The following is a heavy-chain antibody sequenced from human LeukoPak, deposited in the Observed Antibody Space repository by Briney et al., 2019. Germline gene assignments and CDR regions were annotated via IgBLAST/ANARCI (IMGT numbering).Heavy chain of an antibody. Sequence: GGSLRLSCAASGSTFSNYAMTWVRQAPGKGLEWVSVIGGSDGSTHYADSVKGRFTISRDNSKNTLNLQMNSLRAEDTAVYYCAKDSSGWYYYYGMDVWGQGTTVTVSS. CDR1: GSTFSNYA. J-gene: IGHJ6*02. V-gene: IGHV3-23*01. D-gene: IGHD6-19*01. CDR2: IGGSDGST. CDR3: AKDSSGWYYYYGMDV.